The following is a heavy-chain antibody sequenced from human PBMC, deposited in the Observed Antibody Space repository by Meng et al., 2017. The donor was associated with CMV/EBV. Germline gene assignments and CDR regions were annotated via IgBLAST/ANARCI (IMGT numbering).Heavy chain of an antibody. D-gene: IGHD4-23*01. CDR3: ARALRWNGVIDY. J-gene: IGHJ4*02. CDR1: GGSSSSYY. Sequence: QVLLQESGPGLVKPSETLSLTCTVSGGSSSSYYWGWIRQPAGKGLGWIGRIYTSGSTNYNPSLKSRVTMSVDTSKNQFSLKLSSVTAADTAVYYCARALRWNGVIDYWGQGTLVTVSS. CDR2: IYTSGST. V-gene: IGHV4-4*07.